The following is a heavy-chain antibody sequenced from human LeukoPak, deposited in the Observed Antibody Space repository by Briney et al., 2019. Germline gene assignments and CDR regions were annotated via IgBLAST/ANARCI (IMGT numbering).Heavy chain of an antibody. CDR1: EFTFSSFA. CDR2: VSGSGGST. J-gene: IGHJ4*02. Sequence: GGSLRLSCAASEFTFSSFAMSWVRQAPGKGLEWVSRVSGSGGSTYYADSVKGRFSISRDNSKNTLYLQMNSLRAEDTALYYCAKTNGDYGAYYFDYWGQGTLVTVSS. V-gene: IGHV3-23*01. D-gene: IGHD4-17*01. CDR3: AKTNGDYGAYYFDY.